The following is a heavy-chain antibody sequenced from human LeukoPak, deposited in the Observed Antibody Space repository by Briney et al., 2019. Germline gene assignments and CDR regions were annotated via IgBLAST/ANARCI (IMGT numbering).Heavy chain of an antibody. Sequence: PSETLSLTCTVSGGSISSYYWSWIRQPPGKGLEWIGYIYYSGSTNYNPSLKSRVTMSVDTSKNQFSLKLSSVTAADTAVYYCAREIRRTNWNYIDYWGQGTLVTVSS. D-gene: IGHD1-1*01. CDR3: AREIRRTNWNYIDY. CDR2: IYYSGST. J-gene: IGHJ4*02. CDR1: GGSISSYY. V-gene: IGHV4-59*12.